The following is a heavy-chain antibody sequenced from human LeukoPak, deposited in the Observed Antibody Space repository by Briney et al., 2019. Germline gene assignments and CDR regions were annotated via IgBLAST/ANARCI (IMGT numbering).Heavy chain of an antibody. V-gene: IGHV3-21*01. Sequence: GGSLRLSCAASGFTFSSYSMNWVRQAPGKGLEWVSSISSSSSYIYYADSVKGRFTISRDNAKNSLYLQMNSLRAEDTAVYYCASLWFGETTRFDYWGQGTLVTVSS. CDR3: ASLWFGETTRFDY. CDR1: GFTFSSYS. CDR2: ISSSSSYI. J-gene: IGHJ4*02. D-gene: IGHD3-10*01.